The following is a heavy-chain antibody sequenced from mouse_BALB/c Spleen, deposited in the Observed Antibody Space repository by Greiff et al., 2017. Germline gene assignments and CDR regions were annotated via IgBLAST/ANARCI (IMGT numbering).Heavy chain of an antibody. CDR1: GYTFTSYW. V-gene: IGHV1-69*02. CDR3: AREIYYGPWFAY. CDR2: IDPSDSET. D-gene: IGHD1-2*01. J-gene: IGHJ3*01. Sequence: QVQLQQPGAELVKPGAPVKLSCKASGYTFTSYWMNWVKQRPGRGLEWIGRIDPSDSETHYNQKFKDKATLTVDKSSSTAYIQLSSLTSEDSAVYYCAREIYYGPWFAYWGQGTLVTVSA.